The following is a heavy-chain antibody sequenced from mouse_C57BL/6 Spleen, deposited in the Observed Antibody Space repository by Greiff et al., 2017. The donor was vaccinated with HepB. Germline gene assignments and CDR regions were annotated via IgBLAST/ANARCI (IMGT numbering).Heavy chain of an antibody. CDR2: IDPDTGGT. CDR1: GYTFTDYE. J-gene: IGHJ3*01. V-gene: IGHV1-15*01. Sequence: QVQLKESGAELVRPGASVTLSCKASGYTFTDYEMHWVKQTPVHGLEWIGAIDPDTGGTAYNQKFKGKAILTADKSSSTAYMELRSLTSADSAVYYCARRCYGSVWFAYWGQGTLVTVSA. D-gene: IGHD1-1*01. CDR3: ARRCYGSVWFAY.